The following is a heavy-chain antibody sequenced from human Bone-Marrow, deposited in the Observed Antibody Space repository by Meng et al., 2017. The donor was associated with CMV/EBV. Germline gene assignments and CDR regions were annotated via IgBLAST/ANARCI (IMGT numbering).Heavy chain of an antibody. Sequence: GGSLRLSCAASGFTFSSYSMNWVRQAPGKGLEWVSSISSSSSYIYYADSVKGRFTISRDNSKNTLYLQMNSLRAEDTAVYYCAKAAAGTGEGPSAYWGQGTLVTVSS. D-gene: IGHD6-13*01. V-gene: IGHV3-21*01. CDR1: GFTFSSYS. J-gene: IGHJ4*02. CDR2: ISSSSSYI. CDR3: AKAAAGTGEGPSAY.